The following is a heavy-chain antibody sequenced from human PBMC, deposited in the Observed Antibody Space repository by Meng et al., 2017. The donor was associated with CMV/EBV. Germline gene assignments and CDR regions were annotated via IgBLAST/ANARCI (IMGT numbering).Heavy chain of an antibody. CDR3: ARDLITGTTPGDY. CDR2: INPDGGGT. D-gene: IGHD1-20*01. J-gene: IGHJ4*02. CDR1: GYIFTDYY. V-gene: IGHV1-2*02. Sequence: ASVKVSCKASGYIFTDYYIHWVRQAPGQGLEWMGRINPDGGGTNYAQKFQGRVTMTRDTSISTAYMELSRLRSDDTAVYYCARDLITGTTPGDYWGQGTLVTVSS.